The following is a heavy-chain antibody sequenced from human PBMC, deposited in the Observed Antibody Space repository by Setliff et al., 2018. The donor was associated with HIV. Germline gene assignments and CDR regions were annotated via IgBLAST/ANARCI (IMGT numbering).Heavy chain of an antibody. J-gene: IGHJ4*02. V-gene: IGHV4-59*11. CDR3: ARGGYRDGYDY. CDR1: GGSISSHY. D-gene: IGHD5-18*01. Sequence: SETLSLTCTVSGGSISSHYWSWIRLPPGKGLEWIGYIHSYGSTDYNPSLESRVTISVDTSKNQLSLKLRSVAAADTAVYYCARGGYRDGYDYWGQGTLVTVSS. CDR2: IHSYGST.